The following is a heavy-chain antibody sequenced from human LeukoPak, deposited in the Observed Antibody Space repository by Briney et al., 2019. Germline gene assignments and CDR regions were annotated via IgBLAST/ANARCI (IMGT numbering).Heavy chain of an antibody. D-gene: IGHD6-19*01. V-gene: IGHV1-24*01. J-gene: IGHJ3*02. CDR3: VNEHSGWQAFDI. CDR1: GYILTELS. Sequence: GASVKVSCKVSGYILTELSMHWVRQAPGKGLEWMGGFDPEDGETLYAQKLQGRVTMTEDASTDTAYMELSSLSSEDTAMYYCVNEHSGWQAFDIWGQGTMVTVSS. CDR2: FDPEDGET.